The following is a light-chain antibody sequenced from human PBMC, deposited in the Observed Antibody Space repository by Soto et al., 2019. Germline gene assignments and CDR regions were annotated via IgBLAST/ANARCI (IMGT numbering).Light chain of an antibody. CDR2: GAS. CDR3: QQYQDGWK. V-gene: IGKV3-15*01. J-gene: IGKJ1*01. CDR1: PSAGNF. Sequence: EILMTQFPAKLSVSPGSTSALSCKASPSAGNFLAWYQHKPGQAPRLLIYGASTRATGVPAMSRGSGSGTEFALTISGLQSEDAAVYYRQQYQDGWKFGQGTKVDIK.